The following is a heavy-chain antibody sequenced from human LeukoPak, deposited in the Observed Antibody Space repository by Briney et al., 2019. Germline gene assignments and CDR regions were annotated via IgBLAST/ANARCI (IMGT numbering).Heavy chain of an antibody. V-gene: IGHV2-5*02. D-gene: IGHD3-16*02. CDR3: AHRLFGYNFQH. CDR2: IYWDDDK. J-gene: IGHJ1*01. CDR1: GFSLSTSGVG. Sequence: SGPTLVNPTQTLTLTCTFSGFSLSTSGVGVAWIRQPPGKALEWLALIYWDDDKLYSPFLKSRLTITKYTSKNQVVLTMTNMEPVDTATYYCAHRLFGYNFQHWGQGTLVTVSS.